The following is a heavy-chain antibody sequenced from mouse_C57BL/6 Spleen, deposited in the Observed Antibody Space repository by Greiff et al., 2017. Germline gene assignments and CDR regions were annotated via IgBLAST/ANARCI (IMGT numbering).Heavy chain of an antibody. Sequence: VQLQQSGPELVKPGASVKISCKASGYAFSSSWMNWVKQRPGKGLEWIGRSYPGDGDTNYNGKFKGKATLTADKSSSTAYMQLSSLTSEDSAVYFCAREDYYGSDYFDYWGQGTTLTVSS. V-gene: IGHV1-82*01. CDR3: AREDYYGSDYFDY. J-gene: IGHJ2*01. CDR1: GYAFSSSW. CDR2: SYPGDGDT. D-gene: IGHD1-1*01.